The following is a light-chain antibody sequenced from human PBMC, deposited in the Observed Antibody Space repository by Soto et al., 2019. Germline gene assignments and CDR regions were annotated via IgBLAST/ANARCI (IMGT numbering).Light chain of an antibody. CDR1: QDISNY. CDR2: DAS. CDR3: QQYGYPPWT. Sequence: DIQMTQSPSSLSASVGDRVTITCQASQDISNYLNWYQQKPGKAPKPLIYDASNLETGVPSRFSGRGSWTNFTFPISRPQAEENATYYFQQYGYPPWTFRQGTKVEIK. J-gene: IGKJ1*01. V-gene: IGKV1-33*01.